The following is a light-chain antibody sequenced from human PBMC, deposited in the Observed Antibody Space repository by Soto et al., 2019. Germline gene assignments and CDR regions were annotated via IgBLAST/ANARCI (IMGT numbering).Light chain of an antibody. V-gene: IGLV2-14*01. CDR2: EVS. J-gene: IGLJ3*02. Sequence: QSALTQPASVSGSPGQSITLSCTGTSSDVGDYNYVSWYQQHPGKAPRLIIYEVSYRPSGVSNRFSGSKSGNTASLTISGLQAEDAADYYCSSYASRSTWVFGGGTKLTVL. CDR1: SSDVGDYNY. CDR3: SSYASRSTWV.